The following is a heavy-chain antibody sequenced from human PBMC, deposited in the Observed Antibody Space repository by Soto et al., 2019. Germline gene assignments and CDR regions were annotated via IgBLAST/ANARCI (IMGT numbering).Heavy chain of an antibody. V-gene: IGHV3-64*01. CDR2: ISSNGVGT. J-gene: IGHJ6*03. CDR1: GFTLSGYA. Sequence: EVQLAESGGGLAQPGGSLRLSCAASGFTLSGYAMDWVRQAPGKGLEYVSGISSNGVGTYYAKSVQGRFTISRDNSKNTVYLQKGSLRPEDMAVYYCARRARPDVYYMDVWGKGTTVTVSS. D-gene: IGHD6-6*01. CDR3: ARRARPDVYYMDV.